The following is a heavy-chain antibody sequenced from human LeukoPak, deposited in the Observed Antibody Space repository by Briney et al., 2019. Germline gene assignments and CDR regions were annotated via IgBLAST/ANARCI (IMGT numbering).Heavy chain of an antibody. Sequence: GGSLRLSCAASGFTVSSNYMSWVRQAPGKGLEWVSVIYSDGSTYYADSVKGRFTISRDNSKNTLYLQMNSLRAEDTAVYYCASHDYGDYGHFDYWGQGTLVTVPS. V-gene: IGHV3-66*04. J-gene: IGHJ4*02. D-gene: IGHD4-17*01. CDR3: ASHDYGDYGHFDY. CDR1: GFTVSSNY. CDR2: IYSDGST.